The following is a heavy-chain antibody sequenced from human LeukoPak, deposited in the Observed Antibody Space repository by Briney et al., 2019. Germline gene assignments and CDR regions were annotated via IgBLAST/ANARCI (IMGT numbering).Heavy chain of an antibody. CDR3: ARAQLGTMVRGVIDY. CDR1: GGSISSYY. CDR2: IYYSGST. D-gene: IGHD3-10*01. V-gene: IGHV4-59*01. J-gene: IGHJ4*02. Sequence: SETLSLTCTVSGGSISSYYWSWIRQPPGKGLEWIGYIYYSGSTNYNPSLKSRVTISIDTSKNQFSLKLSSVTAADTAVYYCARAQLGTMVRGVIDYWGQGTLVTVSS.